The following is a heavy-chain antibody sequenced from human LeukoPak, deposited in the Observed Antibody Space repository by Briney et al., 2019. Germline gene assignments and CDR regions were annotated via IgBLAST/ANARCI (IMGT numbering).Heavy chain of an antibody. D-gene: IGHD3-9*01. Sequence: SETLSLTCTVSGGSISSSSYYWGWLRQPPGRGVEWVGSIYYSGSTYYNPSLKSRVTISIDTSKNQFSLKLSSVTAADTAVYYCARHYDILTDSRYFDYWGQGTLVTVSS. CDR3: ARHYDILTDSRYFDY. V-gene: IGHV4-39*01. CDR2: IYYSGST. J-gene: IGHJ4*02. CDR1: GGSISSSSYY.